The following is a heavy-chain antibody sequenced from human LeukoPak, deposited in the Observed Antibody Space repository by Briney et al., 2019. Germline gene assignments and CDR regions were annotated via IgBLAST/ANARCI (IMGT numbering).Heavy chain of an antibody. V-gene: IGHV4-4*02. Sequence: SETLSLTCTVSGGSISSSNWWSWVRQPPGKGLEWIGEIYHSGSTKYNPSLKSRVTISVDKSKNQFSLKLSSVTAADTAVYFCARVIRRGPISIAAAGPDSQYYYYMDVWGKGTTVTVSS. J-gene: IGHJ6*03. CDR3: ARVIRRGPISIAAAGPDSQYYYYMDV. CDR2: IYHSGST. CDR1: GGSISSSNW. D-gene: IGHD6-13*01.